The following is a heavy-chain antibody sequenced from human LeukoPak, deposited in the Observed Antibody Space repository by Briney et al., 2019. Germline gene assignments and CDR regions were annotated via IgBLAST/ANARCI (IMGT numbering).Heavy chain of an antibody. CDR2: IYTSGST. J-gene: IGHJ5*02. D-gene: IGHD6-13*01. Sequence: SETLSLTCTVSGGSISSYYWSWIRQPAGKGLEWIGRIYTSGSTNYNPSLKSRVTMSADTSKNQFSLKLSSVTAADTAVYYCARDTAAAGTNWFDPWGQGTLVTVSS. V-gene: IGHV4-4*07. CDR1: GGSISSYY. CDR3: ARDTAAAGTNWFDP.